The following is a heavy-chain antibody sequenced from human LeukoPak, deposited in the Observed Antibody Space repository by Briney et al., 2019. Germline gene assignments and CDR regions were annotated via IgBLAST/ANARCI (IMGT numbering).Heavy chain of an antibody. CDR1: GDSISSSRFY. J-gene: IGHJ5*02. CDR3: ARRCSSPSCFYA. Sequence: SETLSLTCTVSGDSISSSRFYWGWIRQPPGKGLEWIGSIYYSGSTSYNPSLKSRVTISVDTSKNQFSLKLTSVTAADTAVYYCARRCSSPSCFYAWGQGTLVTVSS. CDR2: IYYSGST. V-gene: IGHV4-39*01. D-gene: IGHD2-2*01.